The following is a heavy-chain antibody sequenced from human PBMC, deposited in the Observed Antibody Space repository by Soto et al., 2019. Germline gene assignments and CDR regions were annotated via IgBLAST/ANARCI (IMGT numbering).Heavy chain of an antibody. V-gene: IGHV4-39*01. CDR2: IQYSGNT. CDR1: GDSLSSSTYY. Sequence: QLQLQESGPGLVKPSETLSLTCTVSGDSLSSSTYYWGWIRQPPGKGLEWIGSIQYSGNTYYNPSLKGRLTTSVDTSKNQLSLKLSSVTDADTAVYYCAKAMTGAKRTFDVCGQGTMVTVSS. D-gene: IGHD3-9*01. CDR3: AKAMTGAKRTFDV. J-gene: IGHJ3*01.